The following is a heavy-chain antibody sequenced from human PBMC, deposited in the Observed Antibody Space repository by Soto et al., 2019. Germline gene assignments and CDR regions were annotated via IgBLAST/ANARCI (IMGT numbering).Heavy chain of an antibody. D-gene: IGHD2-8*01. CDR1: GFTFSSYW. Sequence: GGSLRLSCAASGFTFSSYWMSWVRQAPGKGLEWVANIKQDGSEKYYVDSVKGRFTISRDNAKNSLYLQMNSLRAEDTAVYYCARGNGPANYYYYMDVWGKGTTVTVSS. J-gene: IGHJ6*03. CDR3: ARGNGPANYYYYMDV. V-gene: IGHV3-7*01. CDR2: IKQDGSEK.